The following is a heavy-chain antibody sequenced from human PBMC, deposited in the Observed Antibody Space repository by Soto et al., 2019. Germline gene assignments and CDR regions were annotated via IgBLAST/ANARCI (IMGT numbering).Heavy chain of an antibody. CDR3: TRELCTGGGCDTNWFNP. CDR2: ISGTYNYI. CDR1: GFIFSRYN. Sequence: ESGGGLVKPGGSLRLSCAASGFIFSRYNMNWVRQTPGKGLEWVSSISGTYNYIYYADSVKGRFTISRDNAKNSLYLQMNSLRPEDTAVYYCTRELCTGGGCDTNWFNPWGQGTLVTVSS. D-gene: IGHD2-8*02. V-gene: IGHV3-21*01. J-gene: IGHJ5*02.